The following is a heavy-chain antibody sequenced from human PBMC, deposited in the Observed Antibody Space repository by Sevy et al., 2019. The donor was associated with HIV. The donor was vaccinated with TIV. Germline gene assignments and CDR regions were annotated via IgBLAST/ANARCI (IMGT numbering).Heavy chain of an antibody. CDR2: IKSTTDGGTP. Sequence: GGSLRLSCTASGFTFSNAWMSWVRQAPGKGLEWVDRIKSTTDGGTPDYAAPVKGRFTISRDDSKNTLYLQMNGLKTEDAAVYYCTTPSRAYYDFWSGYPPDYYGMDVWGQGTTVTVSS. CDR1: GFTFSNAW. V-gene: IGHV3-15*01. CDR3: TTPSRAYYDFWSGYPPDYYGMDV. D-gene: IGHD3-3*01. J-gene: IGHJ6*02.